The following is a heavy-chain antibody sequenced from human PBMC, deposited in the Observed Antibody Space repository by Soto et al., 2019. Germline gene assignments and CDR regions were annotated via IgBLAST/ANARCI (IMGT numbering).Heavy chain of an antibody. D-gene: IGHD3-3*01. Sequence: YGTTLVNPTQPLTLTCTFSGFSLSTSGVGVGWIRQPPGKALEWLALIYWNDDKRYSPSLKSRLTITKDTSKNQVVLTMTNMDPVEKATYYCAHSPQPAASPNYDFWSGHTKDDASDIRGQGPMVTVSS. CDR3: AHSPQPAASPNYDFWSGHTKDDASDI. J-gene: IGHJ3*02. CDR1: GFSLSTSGVG. CDR2: IYWNDDK. V-gene: IGHV2-5*01.